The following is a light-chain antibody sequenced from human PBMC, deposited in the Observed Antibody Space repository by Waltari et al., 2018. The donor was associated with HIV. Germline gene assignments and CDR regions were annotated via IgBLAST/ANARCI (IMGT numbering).Light chain of an antibody. J-gene: IGKJ1*01. CDR3: QQCGTSPRT. V-gene: IGKV3-20*01. CDR2: ATS. Sequence: EVVLTQSPGTLSLSPGDTATLSCRASQSVSSTYLAWYQHKVGQAPRLLIYATSSRATGIPDRFSGSGSGTDSTLTISRLEPEDFAVYYCQQCGTSPRTFGQGTKVEIK. CDR1: QSVSSTY.